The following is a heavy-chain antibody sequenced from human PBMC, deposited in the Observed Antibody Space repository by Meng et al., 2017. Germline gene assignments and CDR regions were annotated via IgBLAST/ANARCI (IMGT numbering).Heavy chain of an antibody. Sequence: QITLSESGGTSGKPRRTLSQTCTFSGFSLSTSGVGVGWIRQPPGKALEWLALIYWDDDKRYSPSLKSRLTIIKDTSKNQVVLTMTNMDPVDTDTYYCAHSSDRPFDYWGQGTLVTVSS. CDR2: IYWDDDK. CDR1: GFSLSTSGVG. CDR3: AHSSDRPFDY. D-gene: IGHD1-26*01. V-gene: IGHV2-5*02. J-gene: IGHJ4*02.